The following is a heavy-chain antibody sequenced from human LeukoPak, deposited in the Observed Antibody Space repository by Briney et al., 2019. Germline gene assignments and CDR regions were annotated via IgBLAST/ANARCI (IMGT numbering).Heavy chain of an antibody. CDR2: ISSSSSFI. J-gene: IGHJ4*02. CDR1: GFTFSSYL. D-gene: IGHD3-22*01. V-gene: IGHV3-21*06. CDR3: ARDQLNYYDSSGSDY. Sequence: PGGSLRLSCAASGFTFSSYLMNWVRQAPGKGLEWVSSISSSSSFIFYADSVKGRFTISRDNSKSSLYLQMNSLRAEDSAVYYCARDQLNYYDSSGSDYWGQGTLVTVSS.